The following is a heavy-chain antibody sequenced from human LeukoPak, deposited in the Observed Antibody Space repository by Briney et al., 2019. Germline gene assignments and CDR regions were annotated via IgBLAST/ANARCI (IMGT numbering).Heavy chain of an antibody. V-gene: IGHV4-39*01. J-gene: IGHJ4*02. CDR3: ASIVGATFFDY. D-gene: IGHD1-26*01. CDR1: GGSISSSSYY. CDR2: IYYSGST. Sequence: SETLSLTFTVSGGSISSSSYYWGWIRQPPGKGLEWIGSIYYSGSTYYNPSLKSRVTISVDTSKNQFSLKLSSVTAADTAVYYCASIVGATFFDYWGQGTLVTVSS.